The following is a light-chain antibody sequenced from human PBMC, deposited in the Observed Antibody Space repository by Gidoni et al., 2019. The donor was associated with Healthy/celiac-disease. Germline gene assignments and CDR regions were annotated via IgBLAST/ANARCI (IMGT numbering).Light chain of an antibody. CDR1: SSDAGGYNY. CDR3: SSYTSSSTSRV. V-gene: IGLV2-14*03. CDR2: DVS. J-gene: IGLJ3*02. Sequence: GTSSDAGGYNYVSWYQQHPGKAPKLMIYDVSNRPSGVSNRFSGSKSGNTASLTISGLQAEDEADYYCSSYTSSSTSRVFGGGTKLTVL.